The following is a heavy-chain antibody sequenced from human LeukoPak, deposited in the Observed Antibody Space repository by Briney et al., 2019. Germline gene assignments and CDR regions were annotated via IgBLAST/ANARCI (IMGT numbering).Heavy chain of an antibody. CDR2: IKQDGNEK. CDR1: GFTFNSYW. V-gene: IGHV3-7*01. J-gene: IGHJ4*02. CDR3: ARGGYD. Sequence: GGSLRLSCVASGFTFNSYWMNWVRQAPGEGLEWVANIKQDGNEKYYVDSVKGRFTISRDNAKNSLYLQMNSLRAEDTAIYYCARGGYDWGQGTLVTVSS. D-gene: IGHD5-12*01.